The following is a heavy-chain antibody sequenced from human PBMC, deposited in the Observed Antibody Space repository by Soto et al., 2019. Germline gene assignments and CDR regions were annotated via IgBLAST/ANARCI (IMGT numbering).Heavy chain of an antibody. J-gene: IGHJ4*02. CDR2: ISYDGSNK. V-gene: IGHV3-30*18. Sequence: QVQLVESGGGVVQPGRSLRLSCAASGSTFRSYGMHWVRQAPGKGLEWVAAISYDGSNKNYVDSLKGRFTISRDNSENTLYLQMNSLRAEDAAVYYCAKDTYYHDSTGYYVFDYWGKGTLVTVSS. CDR1: GSTFRSYG. CDR3: AKDTYYHDSTGYYVFDY. D-gene: IGHD3-22*01.